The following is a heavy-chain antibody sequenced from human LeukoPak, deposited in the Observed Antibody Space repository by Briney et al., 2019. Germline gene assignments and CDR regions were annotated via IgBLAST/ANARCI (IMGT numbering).Heavy chain of an antibody. J-gene: IGHJ6*02. D-gene: IGHD3-22*01. CDR1: GGSVSSGSYY. CDR3: ARVPTYYYDSSGYYYYYGMDV. CDR2: IYYSGST. V-gene: IGHV4-61*01. Sequence: PSETLSLTCTVSGGSVSSGSYYWSWIRQPPGKGLEWIGYIYYSGSTNYNPSLKSRVTISVDTSKNQFSLKLSSVTAADTAVYYCARVPTYYYDSSGYYYYYGMDVWGQGTTVTVSS.